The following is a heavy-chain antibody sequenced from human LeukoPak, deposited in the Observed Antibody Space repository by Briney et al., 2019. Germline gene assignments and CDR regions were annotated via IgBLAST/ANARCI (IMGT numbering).Heavy chain of an antibody. J-gene: IGHJ4*02. CDR2: IKQDGSEK. Sequence: PGGSLRLSCAASGFTFSSYWMSWVRQAPGKGLEWVANIKQDGSEKYYVDSVKGRFTISRDNAKNSLYLQMNSLRAEDTAVYYCARDVVDTLGYYFDYWGQGTLVTVSS. CDR3: ARDVVDTLGYYFDY. D-gene: IGHD5-18*01. CDR1: GFTFSSYW. V-gene: IGHV3-7*01.